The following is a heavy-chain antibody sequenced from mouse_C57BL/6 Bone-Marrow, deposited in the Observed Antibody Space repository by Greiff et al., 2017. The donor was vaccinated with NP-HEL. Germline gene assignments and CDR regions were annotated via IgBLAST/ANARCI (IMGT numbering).Heavy chain of an antibody. J-gene: IGHJ3*01. CDR3: AREGIYGGYLAWFAY. D-gene: IGHD2-3*01. V-gene: IGHV1-61*01. Sequence: VQLQQPGAELVRPGSSVKLSCKASGYTFTSYWMDWVKQRPGQGLEWIGNIYPSDSETHYNQKFKDKATLTVDKSSSTAYMQLSSLTSEDSAVYYCAREGIYGGYLAWFAYWGQGTLVTVSA. CDR2: IYPSDSET. CDR1: GYTFTSYW.